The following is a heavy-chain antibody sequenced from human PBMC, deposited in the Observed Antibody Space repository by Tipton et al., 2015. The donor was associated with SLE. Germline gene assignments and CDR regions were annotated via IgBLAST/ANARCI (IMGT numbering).Heavy chain of an antibody. CDR2: IYTSGST. Sequence: TLSLTCTVSGGSISSGSYYWSWIRQPAGKGLEWIGYIYTSGSTNYNPSLKSRVTISVDTSKNQFSLKLSSVTAADTAVYYCARDLTYYYDSSGLLSWFDPWGQGTLVPVPS. CDR3: ARDLTYYYDSSGLLSWFDP. D-gene: IGHD3-22*01. V-gene: IGHV4-61*09. J-gene: IGHJ5*02. CDR1: GGSISSGSYY.